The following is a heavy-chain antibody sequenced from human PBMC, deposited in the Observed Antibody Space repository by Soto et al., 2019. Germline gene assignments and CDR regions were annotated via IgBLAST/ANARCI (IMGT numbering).Heavy chain of an antibody. CDR3: ARARRWDEWDFDY. D-gene: IGHD1-26*01. CDR1: GFTFSSSA. V-gene: IGHV3-33*01. CDR2: MWYDGSNT. J-gene: IGHJ4*02. Sequence: QVHLVESGGGVVQPGTSLRLSCAASGFTFSSSAMHWVRQPPGKGLEWVAAMWYDGSNTYYAESVKGRFTISRDTFENTLSLLMSSLRVDDTAVYYCARARRWDEWDFDYWGQETLVTVSS.